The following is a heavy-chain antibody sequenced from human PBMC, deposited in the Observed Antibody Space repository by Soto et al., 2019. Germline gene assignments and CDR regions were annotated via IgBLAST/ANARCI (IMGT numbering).Heavy chain of an antibody. Sequence: PSETLSLPCTVSGDSMHSSSYYWDWIRQPPGKGLSWIGSIYYSGNTYYTPSLRSRVTISIDTSQNQFSLKLRSVTAADTAVYFCASQLSMAAADKSAFAVWRQGTMVTVSS. CDR3: ASQLSMAAADKSAFAV. D-gene: IGHD6-13*01. CDR2: IYYSGNT. V-gene: IGHV4-39*01. CDR1: GDSMHSSSYY. J-gene: IGHJ3*01.